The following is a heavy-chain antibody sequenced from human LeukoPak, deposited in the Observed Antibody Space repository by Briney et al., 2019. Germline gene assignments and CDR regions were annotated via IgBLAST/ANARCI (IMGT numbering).Heavy chain of an antibody. J-gene: IGHJ4*02. Sequence: SETLSLTCTVSGASISNYYWSWIRQPAGKGLEWIGRVYISGSTNYNPSLKSRVTMSVDTSKNQFSLELSSVTAADTAVYYCARVDSSGWYHFDYWGQGTLVTVSS. CDR3: ARVDSSGWYHFDY. V-gene: IGHV4-4*07. CDR2: VYISGST. CDR1: GASISNYY. D-gene: IGHD6-19*01.